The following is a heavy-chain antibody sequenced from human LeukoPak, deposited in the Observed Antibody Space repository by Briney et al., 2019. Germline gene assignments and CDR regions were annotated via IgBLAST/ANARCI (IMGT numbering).Heavy chain of an antibody. CDR2: ISGSGGST. D-gene: IGHD2-8*01. CDR3: AKDLRYCTNGVCGYFDY. CDR1: GFTFSSYS. Sequence: GGSLRLSCAASGFTFSSYSMNWVRQAPGKGLEWVSAISGSGGSTYYADSVKGRFTISRDNSKNTLYLQMNSLRAEDTAVYYCAKDLRYCTNGVCGYFDYWGQGTLVTVSS. J-gene: IGHJ4*02. V-gene: IGHV3-23*01.